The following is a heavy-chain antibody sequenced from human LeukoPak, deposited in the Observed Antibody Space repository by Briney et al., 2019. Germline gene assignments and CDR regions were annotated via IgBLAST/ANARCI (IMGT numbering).Heavy chain of an antibody. CDR1: GGSISSSSYY. CDR3: ARYLSDSSGYYFGRGAFDI. Sequence: PSETLSLTCTVSGGSISSSSYYWGWIRQPPGKGLEWIGSIYYSGSTYYNPSLKSRVTISVDTSKNQFSLKLSSVTAADTAVYYCARYLSDSSGYYFGRGAFDIWGQGTMVTVSS. J-gene: IGHJ3*02. CDR2: IYYSGST. D-gene: IGHD3-22*01. V-gene: IGHV4-39*07.